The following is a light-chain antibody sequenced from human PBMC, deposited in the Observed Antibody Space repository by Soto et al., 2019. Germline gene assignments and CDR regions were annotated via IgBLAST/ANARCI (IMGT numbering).Light chain of an antibody. Sequence: QSVLTQPPSASGTPGQRVTISCSGSSSNIGSNTVNWYQQLPETAPTLLIYGQNQRPSAVPVRFSCSKSGTSDSLAISVLQSEDEADYYCAVCDDSLDGRVFGGGTKLTVL. V-gene: IGLV1-44*01. CDR2: GQN. CDR3: AVCDDSLDGRV. CDR1: SSNIGSNT. J-gene: IGLJ2*01.